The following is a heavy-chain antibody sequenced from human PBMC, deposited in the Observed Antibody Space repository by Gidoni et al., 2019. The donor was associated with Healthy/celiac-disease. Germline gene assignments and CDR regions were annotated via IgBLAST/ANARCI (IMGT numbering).Heavy chain of an antibody. CDR2: ISSSGSTI. Sequence: EVQLVESGGGLVQPGGSLRLSCAASGFTFSSYEMNWVRQAPGKGLEWVSYISSSGSTIYYADSVKGRFTISRDNAKNSLYLQMNSLRAEDTAVYYCARLGSGYVLDYWGQGTLVTVSS. V-gene: IGHV3-48*03. CDR1: GFTFSSYE. CDR3: ARLGSGYVLDY. D-gene: IGHD5-12*01. J-gene: IGHJ4*02.